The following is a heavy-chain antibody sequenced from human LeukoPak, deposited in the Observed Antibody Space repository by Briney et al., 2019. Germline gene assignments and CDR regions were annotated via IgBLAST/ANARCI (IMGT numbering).Heavy chain of an antibody. CDR3: ARDRDKSSSFDY. CDR2: IYTSGST. V-gene: IGHV4-61*02. J-gene: IGHJ4*02. Sequence: SQTLSLTCTVSGGSISSGSYYWSWIRQPAGKGLEWIGRIYTSGSTNYNPSLKSRVTISVDTSKNQFSLKLSSVTAADTAVYYCARDRDKSSSFDYWGQGTLVTVSS. CDR1: GGSISSGSYY. D-gene: IGHD2-2*01.